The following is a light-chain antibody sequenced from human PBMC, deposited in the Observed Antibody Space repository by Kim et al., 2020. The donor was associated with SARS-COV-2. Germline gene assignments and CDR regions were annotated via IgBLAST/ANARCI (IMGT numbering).Light chain of an antibody. V-gene: IGKV3-15*01. CDR2: GAS. CDR1: QSVSSN. Sequence: EILMTQSPATLSVSPGERATLSCRASQSVSSNLDWYQQQPRPAPRLLLYGASARTTGTLTRVSGSGCGTEFALTISSRRSEDFEVYYCQRYNNWYPWSFGGGTKVDIK. CDR3: QRYNNWYPWS. J-gene: IGKJ4*01.